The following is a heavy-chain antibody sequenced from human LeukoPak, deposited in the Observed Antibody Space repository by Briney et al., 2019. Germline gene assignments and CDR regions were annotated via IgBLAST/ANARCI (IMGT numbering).Heavy chain of an antibody. Sequence: GGSLRLSCAASGFTFSSYAMHWVRQAPGKGLEWVAVISYDGCNKYYADSVKGRFTISRDNSKNTLYLQMNSLRAEDTAVYYCARDGRSAGDKLYYYYYGMDVWGQGTTVTVSS. CDR1: GFTFSSYA. CDR2: ISYDGCNK. J-gene: IGHJ6*02. D-gene: IGHD6-13*01. CDR3: ARDGRSAGDKLYYYYYGMDV. V-gene: IGHV3-30-3*01.